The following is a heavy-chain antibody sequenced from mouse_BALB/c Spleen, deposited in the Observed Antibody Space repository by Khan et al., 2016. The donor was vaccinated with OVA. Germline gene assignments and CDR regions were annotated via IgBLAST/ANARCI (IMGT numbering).Heavy chain of an antibody. CDR2: INPSNGYT. D-gene: IGHD2-14*01. Sequence: QVQLQQSGAELARPGASVKMSCKASGYTFTSYTIHWIKKRPGQGLEWIGYINPSNGYTNYNQKFKDKATLTTDKSSTPAYLQLSSLTSDDSAVYTCVRDGAYHRNDGWFAYWGQGTLVTVSA. J-gene: IGHJ3*01. CDR3: VRDGAYHRNDGWFAY. V-gene: IGHV1-4*01. CDR1: GYTFTSYT.